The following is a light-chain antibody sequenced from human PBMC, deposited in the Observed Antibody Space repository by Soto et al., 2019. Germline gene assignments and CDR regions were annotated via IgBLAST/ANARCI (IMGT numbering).Light chain of an antibody. Sequence: QSVLTQPASVSGSLGQSITISCTGTSRDVGAYKFVSWYQQHPGKAPKLIISEVSNRPSGVPTRFSGSKSGNTASLIISGLQAEDEADYYCTSYTSSNSLYVFGTGTKVTVL. V-gene: IGLV2-14*01. CDR2: EVS. CDR1: SRDVGAYKF. J-gene: IGLJ1*01. CDR3: TSYTSSNSLYV.